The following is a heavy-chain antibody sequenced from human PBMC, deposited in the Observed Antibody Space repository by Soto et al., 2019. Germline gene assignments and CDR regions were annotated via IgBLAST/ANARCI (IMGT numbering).Heavy chain of an antibody. CDR1: GFTFSSYA. Sequence: EVQLLESGGGLVQPGGSLRLSCAASGFTFSSYAMSWVHQAPGKGLEWVSAISGSGGSTYYADSVKGRFTISRDNSKNTLYLQMNSLRAEDTAVYYCAKDHGKGAAADLYYYYYGMDVWGQGTTVTVSS. D-gene: IGHD6-13*01. CDR3: AKDHGKGAAADLYYYYYGMDV. J-gene: IGHJ6*02. CDR2: ISGSGGST. V-gene: IGHV3-23*01.